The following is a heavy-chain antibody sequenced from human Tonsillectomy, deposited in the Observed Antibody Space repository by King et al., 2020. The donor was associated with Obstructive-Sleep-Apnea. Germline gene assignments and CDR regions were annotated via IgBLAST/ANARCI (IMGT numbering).Heavy chain of an antibody. CDR2: ISSDGSNK. V-gene: IGHV3-30-3*01. CDR3: ARDHGYSYGYIDYYFDY. Sequence: VQLVESGGGVVQPGRSLRLSCAASGFTFSNYAMHWVRQAPGKGLEWGAIISSDGSNKYKADSVKGVFTISRDDSKNTLYLQMNSLRAEDTAVYYCARDHGYSYGYIDYYFDYWGQGTLVTVSS. CDR1: GFTFSNYA. D-gene: IGHD5-18*01. J-gene: IGHJ4*02.